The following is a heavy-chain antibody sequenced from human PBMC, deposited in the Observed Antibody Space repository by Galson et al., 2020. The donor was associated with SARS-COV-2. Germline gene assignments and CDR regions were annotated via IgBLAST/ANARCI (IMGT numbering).Heavy chain of an antibody. D-gene: IGHD3-16*01. J-gene: IGHJ6*03. Sequence: GGIIPIFGTANYAQKFQGRVTITADESTSTAYMELSSLRSEDTAVYYCARAAWGIGVYYYYYMDVWGKGTTVTVSS. CDR2: IIPIFGTA. CDR3: ARAAWGIGVYYYYYMDV. V-gene: IGHV1-69*01.